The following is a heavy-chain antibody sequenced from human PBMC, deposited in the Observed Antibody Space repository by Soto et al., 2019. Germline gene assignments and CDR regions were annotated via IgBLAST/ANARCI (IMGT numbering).Heavy chain of an antibody. Sequence: QVQLVESGGGVVQPGRSLRLSCAASGFTFSSYAMHWVRQAPGKGLQWVAVISYDGSNKYYADSVKGRFTIYRDNSKNTLYLQMNSLRAEDTAVYYCARDPYSSGHFDYWGQGTLVTVSS. V-gene: IGHV3-30-3*01. D-gene: IGHD6-19*01. CDR1: GFTFSSYA. CDR2: ISYDGSNK. J-gene: IGHJ4*02. CDR3: ARDPYSSGHFDY.